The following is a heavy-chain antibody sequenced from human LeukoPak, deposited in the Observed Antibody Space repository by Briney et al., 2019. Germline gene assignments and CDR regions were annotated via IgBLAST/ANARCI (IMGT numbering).Heavy chain of an antibody. CDR1: GYTFTNYY. D-gene: IGHD7-27*01. CDR3: ARGPHWDPHFDY. CDR2: INPSGGST. V-gene: IGHV1-46*01. Sequence: ASVKVSCKASGYTFTNYYMHWVRQAPGQGLEWMGIINPSGGSTSYAQKFQGRVTMTRDMSTSTAYLELSSLRSEDTAVYYCARGPHWDPHFDYWGQGTLVTVSS. J-gene: IGHJ4*02.